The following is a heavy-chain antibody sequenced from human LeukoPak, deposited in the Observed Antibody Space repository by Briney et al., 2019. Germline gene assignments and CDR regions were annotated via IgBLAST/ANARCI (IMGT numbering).Heavy chain of an antibody. CDR3: ARDPGLSGLATTGSSFDY. V-gene: IGHV4-38-2*02. CDR2: IYHSGST. CDR1: GYSISSGYY. J-gene: IGHJ4*03. D-gene: IGHD4-17*01. Sequence: PSETLSLTCTVSGYSISSGYYWGWIRQPPGKGLEWIGSIYHSGSTYYNPSLKSRVTISVDTSKNQFSLKLSSVTAADTAVYYCARDPGLSGLATTGSSFDYWGQGTLVTVSS.